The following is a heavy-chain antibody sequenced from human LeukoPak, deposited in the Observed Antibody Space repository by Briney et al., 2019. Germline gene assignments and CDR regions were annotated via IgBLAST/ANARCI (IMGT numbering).Heavy chain of an antibody. D-gene: IGHD6-13*01. Sequence: SETLSLTCTVSGGSISSYYWSWIRQPPGKGLEWIGYIYYSGSTNYNPSLKSRVTISVDTSKNQFSLKLSSVTAADTAVYYCARVRGSSWYVYYYYTDVWGKGTTVTVSS. CDR2: IYYSGST. CDR3: ARVRGSSWYVYYYYTDV. V-gene: IGHV4-59*01. J-gene: IGHJ6*03. CDR1: GGSISSYY.